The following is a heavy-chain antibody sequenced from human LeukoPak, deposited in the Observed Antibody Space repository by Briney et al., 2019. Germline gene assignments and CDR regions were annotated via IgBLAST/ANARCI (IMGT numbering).Heavy chain of an antibody. CDR1: GFPFGSYP. Sequence: GDSLRLSCVASGFPFGSYPITWVRQSPVKGLEWVSTIGTTDDTYYADSVKGRFTISRDNYKDTLYLQMHSLGAEDTAIYYCAKSRIVDHRGYFDYWGQGTLVTVSS. J-gene: IGHJ4*02. V-gene: IGHV3-23*01. CDR3: AKSRIVDHRGYFDY. CDR2: IGTTDDT. D-gene: IGHD2-15*01.